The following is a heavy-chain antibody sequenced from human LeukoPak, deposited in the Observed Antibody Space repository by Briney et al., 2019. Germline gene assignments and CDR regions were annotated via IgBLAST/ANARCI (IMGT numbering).Heavy chain of an antibody. CDR2: IYSGGST. V-gene: IGHV3-53*01. J-gene: IGHJ4*02. CDR1: GFTVSSNY. Sequence: GGSLRHSCEASGFTVSSNYMSWVRQAPGKGLEWVSVIYSGGSTYYADSVKGRFTISRDNSKNTLYLQMNSLRAEDTAVYYCAREDSNYAIDYWGQGTLVTVSS. D-gene: IGHD4-11*01. CDR3: AREDSNYAIDY.